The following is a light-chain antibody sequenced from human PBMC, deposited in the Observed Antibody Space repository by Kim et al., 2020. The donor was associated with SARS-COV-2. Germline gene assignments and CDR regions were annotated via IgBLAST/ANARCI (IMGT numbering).Light chain of an antibody. J-gene: IGLJ3*02. CDR3: QNWGTDTWV. Sequence: ASVKLTWTLGSGHSSDAIGGHQEQSERGPGYLMKVNSDGSHFKGDGVLDRCSGAGSGAARYLTISGLQSEDEAEYYGQNWGTDTWVFGGGTQLTVL. CDR2: VNSDGSH. CDR1: SGHSSDA. V-gene: IGLV4-69*01.